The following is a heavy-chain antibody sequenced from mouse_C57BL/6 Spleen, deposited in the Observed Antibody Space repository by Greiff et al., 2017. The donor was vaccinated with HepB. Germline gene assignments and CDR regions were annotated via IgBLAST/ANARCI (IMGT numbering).Heavy chain of an antibody. CDR3: ARWVGYDDYFDY. Sequence: QVQLQQSGAELVMPGASVKLSCKASGYTFTSYWMHWVKQRPGQGLEWIGEIDPSDSYTNYNQKFKGKSTLTVDKSSSTAYMQLSSLTSEDSAVYYCARWVGYDDYFDYWGQGTTLTVSS. D-gene: IGHD2-2*01. CDR2: IDPSDSYT. CDR1: GYTFTSYW. J-gene: IGHJ2*01. V-gene: IGHV1-69*01.